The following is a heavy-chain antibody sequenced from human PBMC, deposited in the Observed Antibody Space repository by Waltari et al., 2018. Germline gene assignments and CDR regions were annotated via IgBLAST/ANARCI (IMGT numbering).Heavy chain of an antibody. J-gene: IGHJ4*02. D-gene: IGHD3-22*01. CDR1: GFTFSDHY. V-gene: IGHV3-72*01. CDR2: TGNKANSYTT. Sequence: EVQLVESGGGLVQPGGSLRLSCAASGFTFSDHYMDWVRQAPGRGVGGVGRTGNKANSYTTEDAASVKGRFTSSRDDSKNSLYLQMNSLKTEDTAVYYCARDTGYYDSSWGQGTLVTVSS. CDR3: ARDTGYYDSS.